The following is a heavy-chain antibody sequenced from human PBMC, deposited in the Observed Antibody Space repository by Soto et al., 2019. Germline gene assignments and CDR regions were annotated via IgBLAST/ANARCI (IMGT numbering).Heavy chain of an antibody. J-gene: IGHJ6*03. CDR3: ARGQGIAVAGHYYYMDV. CDR2: MNPNSGNT. CDR1: GYTFTSYD. Sequence: QVQLVQSGAEVKKPGASVKVSCKASGYTFTSYDINWVRQATGQGLEWMGWMNPNSGNTGYAQKFQGRDTMTRNTAISTAYMELSSLRSEDTAVYYCARGQGIAVAGHYYYMDVWGKGTTVTVSS. V-gene: IGHV1-8*01. D-gene: IGHD6-19*01.